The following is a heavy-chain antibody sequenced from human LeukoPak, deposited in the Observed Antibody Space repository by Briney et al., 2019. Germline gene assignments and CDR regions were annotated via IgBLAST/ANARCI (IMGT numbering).Heavy chain of an antibody. CDR1: GFTFSSYS. CDR2: ISSSSSYI. CDR3: ARDCGMCYGGNSHGMDV. V-gene: IGHV3-21*01. Sequence: GGPLRLSCAASGFTFSSYSMNWVRQAPGKGLEWVSSISSSSSYIYYADSVKGRFTISRDNAKNSLYLQMNSLRAEDTAVYYCARDCGMCYGGNSHGMDVWGQGTTVTVSS. J-gene: IGHJ6*02. D-gene: IGHD4-23*01.